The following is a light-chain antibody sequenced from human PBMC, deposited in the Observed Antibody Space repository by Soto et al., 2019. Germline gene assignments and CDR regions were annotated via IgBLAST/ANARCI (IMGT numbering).Light chain of an antibody. CDR3: PQYTDWPLT. CDR1: KSVSSAH. Sequence: LTQSPGTPSLSPGERATLRCRASKSVSSAHLAWYRQKVGQAPRLLIYDTSNRAGGIPARFSGSGSGTESTLLISCLQSEDVEVYYCPQYTDWPLTFDQGTKVDIK. V-gene: IGKV3D-15*01. CDR2: DTS. J-gene: IGKJ1*01.